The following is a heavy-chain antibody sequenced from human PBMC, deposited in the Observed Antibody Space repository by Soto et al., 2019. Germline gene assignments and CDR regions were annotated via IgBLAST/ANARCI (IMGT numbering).Heavy chain of an antibody. Sequence: QVQLVQSGAEVKKPGSSVTVSCKASGGTFSSYAISWVRQAPGQGLEWMGGIIPIFGTANYAQKFQGRVTITADESTSTAYMELSSLRSEDTAVYYCARLGDIVLVPAASYYYYYGMDVWGQGTTVTVSS. CDR1: GGTFSSYA. V-gene: IGHV1-69*12. J-gene: IGHJ6*02. CDR2: IIPIFGTA. CDR3: ARLGDIVLVPAASYYYYYGMDV. D-gene: IGHD2-2*01.